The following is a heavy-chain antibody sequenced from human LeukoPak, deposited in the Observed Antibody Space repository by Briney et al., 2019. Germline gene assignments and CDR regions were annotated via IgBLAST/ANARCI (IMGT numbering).Heavy chain of an antibody. D-gene: IGHD3-22*01. CDR1: GGTFSSYA. J-gene: IGHJ2*01. Sequence: SVKVSCKASGGTFSSYAISWVRQAPGQRLEWMGRIIPILGIANYAQKFQGRVTITADKSTSTAYMELSSLRSEDTAVYYCARVPSGYNYWYFDLWGRGTLVTVSS. CDR2: IIPILGIA. CDR3: ARVPSGYNYWYFDL. V-gene: IGHV1-69*04.